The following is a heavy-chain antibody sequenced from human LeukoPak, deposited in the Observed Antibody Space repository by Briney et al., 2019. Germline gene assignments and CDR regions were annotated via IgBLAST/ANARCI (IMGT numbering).Heavy chain of an antibody. J-gene: IGHJ4*02. CDR1: GFTFSSYE. V-gene: IGHV3-48*03. CDR3: ARERGYSGYDYFIDSPSDY. Sequence: QPGGSLRLSCAASGFTFSSYEMNWVRQAPGKGLEWVSYISSSGNTMYYGDSVKGRFTISRDNAKNSLYLQMNSLRAEDTAVYYCARERGYSGYDYFIDSPSDYWGQGTLVTVSS. CDR2: ISSSGNTM. D-gene: IGHD5-12*01.